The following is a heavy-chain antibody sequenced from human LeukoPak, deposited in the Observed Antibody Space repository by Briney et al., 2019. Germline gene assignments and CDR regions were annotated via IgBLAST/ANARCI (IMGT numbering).Heavy chain of an antibody. CDR1: GGSISSYY. D-gene: IGHD3-22*01. V-gene: IGHV4-59*01. CDR3: ARQGGSSSAYYWFDP. Sequence: SETLSLTCTVSGGSISSYYWSWIRQPPGKGLEWIGYIYYSGSTNYNPSLKSRVTISVDTSKNQFSLKLSSVTAADTAVYYCARQGGSSSAYYWFDPWGQGTLVTVSS. CDR2: IYYSGST. J-gene: IGHJ5*02.